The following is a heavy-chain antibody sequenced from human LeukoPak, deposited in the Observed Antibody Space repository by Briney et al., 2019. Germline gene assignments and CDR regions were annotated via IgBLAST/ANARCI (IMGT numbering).Heavy chain of an antibody. CDR1: GGSISSSSYY. CDR2: INHSGST. D-gene: IGHD5-18*01. V-gene: IGHV4-39*07. CDR3: ARGHTAMAPYYFDY. Sequence: SSETLSLTCTVSGGSISSSSYYWSWIRQPPGKGLEWIGEINHSGSTNYNPSLKSRVTISVDTSKNQFSLKLSSVTAADTAVYYCARGHTAMAPYYFDYWGQGTLVTVSS. J-gene: IGHJ4*02.